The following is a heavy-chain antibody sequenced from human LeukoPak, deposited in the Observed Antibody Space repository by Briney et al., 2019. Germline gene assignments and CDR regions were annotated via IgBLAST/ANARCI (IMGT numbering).Heavy chain of an antibody. D-gene: IGHD2-2*01. V-gene: IGHV3-49*03. CDR1: GFTFGDYT. CDR2: IRSKPYGGAT. CDR3: TRSYCSSTRCYVGQFDY. Sequence: GGSLRLSCTASGFTFGDYTMSWFRRAPGKGLEWVGFIRSKPYGGATEYAASVQGRFSVSRDDSKSIAYLQMNSLKTEDTAVYYCTRSYCSSTRCYVGQFDYWGQGTLVTVSS. J-gene: IGHJ4*02.